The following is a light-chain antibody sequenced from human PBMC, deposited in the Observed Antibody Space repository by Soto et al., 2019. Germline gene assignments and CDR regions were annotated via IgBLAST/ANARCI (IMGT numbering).Light chain of an antibody. Sequence: EIVMTQSPATLSVSPGERATLSCRASQSVRSNLAWYQQKPGQPPRLLIYGATTRATGIPARFSGSGSGTDFTLTISSLQSEDFAVYYCQQYNSWLSSTQYTFGQGTKLDIK. CDR2: GAT. CDR1: QSVRSN. CDR3: QQYNSWLSSTQYT. V-gene: IGKV3-15*01. J-gene: IGKJ2*01.